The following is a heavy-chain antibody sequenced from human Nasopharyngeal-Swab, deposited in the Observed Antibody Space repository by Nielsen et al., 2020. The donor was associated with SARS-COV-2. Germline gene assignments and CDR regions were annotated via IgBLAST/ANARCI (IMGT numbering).Heavy chain of an antibody. CDR3: ARANRSGIFGVVLNFDY. V-gene: IGHV4-59*12. J-gene: IGHJ4*02. CDR2: IYYSGST. Sequence: SEPLSPTCTVPGGSISSYYWSWIRQPPGKGLEWIGYIYYSGSTHYNPSLKSRVTISVDTSKNKFSLKLGSVTATDTAVYYCARANRSGIFGVVLNFDYWGQGTLVTVSS. CDR1: GGSISSYY. D-gene: IGHD3-3*01.